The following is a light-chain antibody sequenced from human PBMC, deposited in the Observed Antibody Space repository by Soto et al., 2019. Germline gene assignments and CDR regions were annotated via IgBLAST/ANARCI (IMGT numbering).Light chain of an antibody. Sequence: QSALTQPASVSGSPGQSITISCIGTGTDVGGYKYVSWYQQHPVKATKLIIYDVSERPSGVSNHFSGSKSGNTASLTISGLQAEDEADYYCTSYTSSNTLVFGTGTKLTVL. CDR3: TSYTSSNTLV. CDR1: GTDVGGYKY. CDR2: DVS. J-gene: IGLJ1*01. V-gene: IGLV2-14*03.